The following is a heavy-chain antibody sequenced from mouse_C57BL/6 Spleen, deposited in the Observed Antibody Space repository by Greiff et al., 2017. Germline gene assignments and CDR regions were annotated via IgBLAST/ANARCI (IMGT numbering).Heavy chain of an antibody. CDR2: IHPNSGST. Sequence: VQLQQPGAELVKPGASVKLSCKASGYTFTSYWMHWVKQRPGQGLEWIGMIHPNSGSTNYNEKFKSKATLTVDKSSSTAYMQLSSLTSEDSAVYYCARGGTDGYYFDYWGQGTTLTGSS. D-gene: IGHD3-3*01. CDR3: ARGGTDGYYFDY. J-gene: IGHJ2*01. V-gene: IGHV1-64*01. CDR1: GYTFTSYW.